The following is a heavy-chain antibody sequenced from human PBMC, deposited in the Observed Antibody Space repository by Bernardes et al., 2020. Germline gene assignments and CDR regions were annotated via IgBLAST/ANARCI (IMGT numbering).Heavy chain of an antibody. CDR3: ARDEDIVVVVAATAPGY. CDR1: GFTFSSYA. D-gene: IGHD2-15*01. V-gene: IGHV3-30-3*01. CDR2: ISYDGSNK. Sequence: YLRLSCTASGFTFSSYAMHWVRQAPGKGLEWVAVISYDGSNKYYADSVKGRFTISRDNSKNTLYLQMNSLRAEDTAVYYCARDEDIVVVVAATAPGYWGQGTLVTVSS. J-gene: IGHJ4*02.